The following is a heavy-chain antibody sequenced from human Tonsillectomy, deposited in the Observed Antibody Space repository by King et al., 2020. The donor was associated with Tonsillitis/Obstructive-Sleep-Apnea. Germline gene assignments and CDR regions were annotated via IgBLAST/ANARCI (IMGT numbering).Heavy chain of an antibody. CDR2: IYYSGST. Sequence: QLQESGPGLVKPSETLSLTCTVSGGSISSYYWSWLRQPPGKGLAWIGYIYYSGSTNYNPSLKSRVTISVDTSKNQFSLKLSSVTAADTAVYYCARSATVTTLNWFDPWGQGTLVTVSS. CDR3: ARSATVTTLNWFDP. J-gene: IGHJ5*02. D-gene: IGHD4-17*01. V-gene: IGHV4-59*01. CDR1: GGSISSYY.